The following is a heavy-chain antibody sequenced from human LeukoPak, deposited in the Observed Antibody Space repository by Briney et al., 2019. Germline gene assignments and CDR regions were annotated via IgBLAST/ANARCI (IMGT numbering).Heavy chain of an antibody. Sequence: SETLSLTCAVYGGSFSGYYWSWIRQPPGKGLEWIGEINHSGSTNYNPSLTSRVTISVDTSKNQFSLKLSSVTAADTAVYYCARVGLWFGEFPYYYYYYGMDVWGQGTTVTVSS. J-gene: IGHJ6*02. V-gene: IGHV4-34*01. CDR2: INHSGST. D-gene: IGHD3-10*01. CDR3: ARVGLWFGEFPYYYYYYGMDV. CDR1: GGSFSGYY.